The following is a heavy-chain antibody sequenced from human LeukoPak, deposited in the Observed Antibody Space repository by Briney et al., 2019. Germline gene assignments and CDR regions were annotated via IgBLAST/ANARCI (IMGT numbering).Heavy chain of an antibody. CDR1: GGSVSSDSYY. CDR3: ARPQFLWGNAMDV. D-gene: IGHD7-27*01. J-gene: IGHJ6*02. V-gene: IGHV4-61*01. CDR2: IYYSGST. Sequence: SETLSLTCTVSGGSVSSDSYYWSWIRQPPGKGLEWIGYIYYSGSTSYNPSLKSRVTISMDSSRNQFSLKLSSVTAADTAVYYRARPQFLWGNAMDVWGQGTTVTVSS.